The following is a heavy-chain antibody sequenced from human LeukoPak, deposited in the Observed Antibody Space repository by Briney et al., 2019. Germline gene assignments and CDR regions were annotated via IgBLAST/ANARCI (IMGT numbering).Heavy chain of an antibody. CDR1: GFTFSRYG. CDR3: AKDRGFWSGYGVFDY. J-gene: IGHJ4*02. CDR2: ISYDGSNK. Sequence: GGSLRLSCAASGFTFSRYGMHWVRQAPGKGLEGVAVISYDGSNKYYADSVKGRFTISRDNSKNTLYLQMNSLRAEDTAVYYCAKDRGFWSGYGVFDYWGQGTLVTVSS. V-gene: IGHV3-30*18. D-gene: IGHD3-3*01.